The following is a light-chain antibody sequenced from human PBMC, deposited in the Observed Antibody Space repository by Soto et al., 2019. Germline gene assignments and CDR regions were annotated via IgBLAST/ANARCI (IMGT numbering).Light chain of an antibody. J-gene: IGLJ2*01. V-gene: IGLV2-14*01. CDR1: SSDVGGYNY. CDR2: EVS. Sequence: QSALTQPASVSGSPGQSITISCTGTSSDVGGYNYVSWYQQHPGKAPKLMIYEVSNRPSGVSNRFSGSKSGNTASLTISGXQAEXEAXXXCSSYTSSSTLVFGGGTQLTVL. CDR3: SSYTSSSTLV.